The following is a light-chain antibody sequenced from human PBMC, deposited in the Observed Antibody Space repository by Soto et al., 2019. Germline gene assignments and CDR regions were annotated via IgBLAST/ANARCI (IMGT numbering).Light chain of an antibody. CDR3: QQYNTYPWT. CDR2: LAS. V-gene: IGKV1-5*03. Sequence: DIPMTQSPSTLSASVGDRVTITCRASQSISTWLAWYQQKPGKAPKLLIYLASSLQTGAPSRISGSGAGTEFTLTISSLQPDDFATYYCQQYNTYPWTFGQGTKVEIK. CDR1: QSISTW. J-gene: IGKJ1*01.